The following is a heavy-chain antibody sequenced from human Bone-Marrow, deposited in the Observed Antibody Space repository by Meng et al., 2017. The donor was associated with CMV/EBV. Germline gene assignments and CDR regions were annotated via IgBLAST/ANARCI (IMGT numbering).Heavy chain of an antibody. CDR3: ARGGVVVPAAKSHYFDY. Sequence: GSLRLSCAVYGGSFSGYYWSWIRQPPGKGLEWIGEINHSGSTNYNPSLKSRVTISVDTSKNQFSLKLSSVTAADTAVYYCARGGVVVPAAKSHYFDYWGQATLATFSS. J-gene: IGHJ4*02. D-gene: IGHD2-2*01. CDR2: INHSGST. V-gene: IGHV4-34*01. CDR1: GGSFSGYY.